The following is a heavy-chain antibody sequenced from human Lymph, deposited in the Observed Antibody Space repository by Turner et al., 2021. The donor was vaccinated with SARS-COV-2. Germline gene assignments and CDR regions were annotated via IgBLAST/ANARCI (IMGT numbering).Heavy chain of an antibody. Sequence: QVQLVQSGAEVKKPGASVKVSCKASGYTFTGYYMHWVRQAPGQGLEWMGRINPNSGGTNYAQKFQGRVTMTRDTSISTAYMELSRLRSDDTAVYYCARDVERYNDFWSGYSGGYGLDVWGQGTTVTVSS. J-gene: IGHJ6*02. CDR3: ARDVERYNDFWSGYSGGYGLDV. D-gene: IGHD3-3*01. V-gene: IGHV1-2*02. CDR1: GYTFTGYY. CDR2: INPNSGGT.